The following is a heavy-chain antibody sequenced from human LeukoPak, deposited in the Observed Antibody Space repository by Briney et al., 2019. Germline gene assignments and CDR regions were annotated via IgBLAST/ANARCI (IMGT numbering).Heavy chain of an antibody. D-gene: IGHD3-22*01. CDR1: GGSISSYY. CDR3: ARRNYYDSRGYYYHYFDY. V-gene: IGHV4-39*01. CDR2: IYYSGST. J-gene: IGHJ4*02. Sequence: SETLSLTCTVSGGSISSYYWGWIRQPPGKGLEWIGSIYYSGSTYYNPSLKSRVTISVDTSKNQFSLKLSSVTAADTAVYYCARRNYYDSRGYYYHYFDYWGQGTLVTVSS.